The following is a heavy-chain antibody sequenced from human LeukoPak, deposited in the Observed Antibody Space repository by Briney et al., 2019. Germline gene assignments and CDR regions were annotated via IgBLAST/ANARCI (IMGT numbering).Heavy chain of an antibody. Sequence: ASVKVSYKASGYTLTDYYMNWVRQAPGQGLEWMGWINPNSGGTNYAQKFQGRVTMTRDTSISTAYMELSSLRSDDTAMYYCTRALGSDYWGQGTLVTVSS. D-gene: IGHD1-26*01. CDR3: TRALGSDY. V-gene: IGHV1-2*02. J-gene: IGHJ4*02. CDR2: INPNSGGT. CDR1: GYTLTDYY.